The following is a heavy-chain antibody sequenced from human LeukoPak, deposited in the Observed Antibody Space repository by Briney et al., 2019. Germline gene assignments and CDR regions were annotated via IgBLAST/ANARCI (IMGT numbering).Heavy chain of an antibody. CDR1: GGSISKTSLY. CDR2: IYYSGST. Sequence: SETLSLTCTVSGGSISKTSLYWGWIRQPPGKGLEWIRSIYYSGSTYYNPSLESRVTISVDTSKNQFSLKLSSVTAADAAVYYCAKLYFYGSSEWDYWGQGTLVTVSS. J-gene: IGHJ4*02. V-gene: IGHV4-39*01. CDR3: AKLYFYGSSEWDY. D-gene: IGHD3-22*01.